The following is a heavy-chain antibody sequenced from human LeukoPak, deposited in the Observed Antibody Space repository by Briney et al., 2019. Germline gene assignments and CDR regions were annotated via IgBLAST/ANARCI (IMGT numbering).Heavy chain of an antibody. Sequence: SETLSLTCAVYGGSFSGYYWSWIRHPPGKGLEWIGEIYHSGSTNYNPSLKSRVTISVDTSKNQFSLKLSSVTAADMAVYYCARGHSSVVTAIPYYFDFWGQGTLVTVSS. CDR1: GGSFSGYY. CDR2: IYHSGST. J-gene: IGHJ4*02. D-gene: IGHD2-21*02. CDR3: ARGHSSVVTAIPYYFDF. V-gene: IGHV4-34*01.